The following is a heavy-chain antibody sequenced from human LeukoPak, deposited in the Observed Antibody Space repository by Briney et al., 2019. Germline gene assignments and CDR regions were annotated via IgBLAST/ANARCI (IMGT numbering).Heavy chain of an antibody. V-gene: IGHV1-69*04. CDR3: ARDSDVVVPAASTGYWFDP. Sequence: SVKVSCKASGGTFSSYAISWVRQAPGQGLEWMGRIIPIFGIANYAQKFRGRVTITADKSTSTAYMELSSLRSEETAVYYCARDSDVVVPAASTGYWFDPWGQGNLVTVSS. J-gene: IGHJ5*02. CDR2: IIPIFGIA. D-gene: IGHD2-2*01. CDR1: GGTFSSYA.